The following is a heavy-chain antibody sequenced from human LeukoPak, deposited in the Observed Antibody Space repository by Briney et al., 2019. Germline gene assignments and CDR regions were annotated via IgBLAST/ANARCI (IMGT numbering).Heavy chain of an antibody. J-gene: IGHJ6*02. CDR2: IYYSGST. Sequence: SETLSLTCTVSGGSISSSSYYWGWIRQPPGKGLEWIGSIYYSGSTYYNPSLKSRVTISVDTSKNQFSLKLSSVTAADTAVYYCARHPPPPLYYDFWSGYYTGYYYYGMDVWGQGTTVTVSS. V-gene: IGHV4-39*01. CDR1: GGSISSSSYY. D-gene: IGHD3-3*01. CDR3: ARHPPPPLYYDFWSGYYTGYYYYGMDV.